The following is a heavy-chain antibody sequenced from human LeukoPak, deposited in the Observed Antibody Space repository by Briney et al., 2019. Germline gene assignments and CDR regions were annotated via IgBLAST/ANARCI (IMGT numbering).Heavy chain of an antibody. V-gene: IGHV3-23*01. J-gene: IGHJ4*02. CDR2: ISGSGGST. D-gene: IGHD3-3*01. CDR3: AKDLWESGLKAFDY. Sequence: GASLRLSCAASGFTFSSYAMSWVRQAPGKGLEWVSAISGSGGSTYYAGSVKGRFTISRDNSKNTLYLQMNSLRAEDTAVYYCAKDLWESGLKAFDYWGQGTLVTVSS. CDR1: GFTFSSYA.